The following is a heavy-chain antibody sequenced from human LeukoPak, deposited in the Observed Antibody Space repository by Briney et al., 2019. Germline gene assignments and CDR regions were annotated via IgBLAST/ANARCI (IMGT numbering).Heavy chain of an antibody. D-gene: IGHD3-22*01. CDR2: IYFSGST. CDR3: ARDLGYYYDSSGYTGAFDI. J-gene: IGHJ3*02. CDR1: DGSISSYY. V-gene: IGHV4-59*12. Sequence: PSETLSLTCTVSDGSISSYYWSWIRQPPGKGLEWIGYIYFSGSTNYNPSLKSRVTISIDTSKNQFSLKLSSVTAADTAVYYCARDLGYYYDSSGYTGAFDIWGQGTMVTVSS.